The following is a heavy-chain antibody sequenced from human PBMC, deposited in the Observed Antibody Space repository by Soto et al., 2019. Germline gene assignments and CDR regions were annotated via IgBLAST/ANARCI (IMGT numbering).Heavy chain of an antibody. CDR3: AKKLPGTYYTGMDV. CDR2: IIPIFGRA. Sequence: KGSWTASWGTFGSYAISWVRQAPEQGLEWMGGIIPIFGRANYEQKFQGRVTITADESTRTAYMELSSLRAEDTAVYHRAKKLPGTYYTGMDVSGKGTTVTVSS. J-gene: IGHJ6*04. V-gene: IGHV1-69*01. D-gene: IGHD1-1*01. CDR1: WGTFGSYA.